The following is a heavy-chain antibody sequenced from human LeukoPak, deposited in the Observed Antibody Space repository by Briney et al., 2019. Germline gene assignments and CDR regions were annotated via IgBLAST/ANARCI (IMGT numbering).Heavy chain of an antibody. D-gene: IGHD2-2*01. J-gene: IGHJ4*02. CDR1: GGSISSGGYY. Sequence: PSETLSLTCTVSGGSISSGGYYWSWIRQHPGKGLEWIGYIYYSGSTYYNPSLKSRVTISVDTSKNQFSLKLSSVTAADTAVYYCARGNCSSTSCYEYSGYDSSYFDYWGQGTLVTVSS. CDR2: IYYSGST. V-gene: IGHV4-31*03. CDR3: ARGNCSSTSCYEYSGYDSSYFDY.